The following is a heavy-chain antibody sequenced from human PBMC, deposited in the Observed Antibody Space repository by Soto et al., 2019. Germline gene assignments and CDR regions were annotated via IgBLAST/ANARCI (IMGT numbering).Heavy chain of an antibody. CDR2: TYYRSMLYN. D-gene: IGHD5-12*01. Sequence: SQTLSLTFAISWDSVSISSAASNWVRPSPSRGFELLLRTYYRSMLYNDYSVSLKIRIPINPDTSNKQFSLHLTSVTPEEAAVYYREKDNIVSNVALFAYWGQGTLVTVSS. J-gene: IGHJ4*02. CDR3: EKDNIVSNVALFAY. CDR1: WDSVSISSAA. V-gene: IGHV6-1*01.